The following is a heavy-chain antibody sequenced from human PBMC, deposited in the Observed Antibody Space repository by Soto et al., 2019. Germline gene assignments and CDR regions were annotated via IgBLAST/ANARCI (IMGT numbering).Heavy chain of an antibody. CDR2: INAGNGNT. CDR1: GYTFTSYA. D-gene: IGHD3-22*01. V-gene: IGHV1-3*01. CDR3: ARASSCCDGSGSDTPHPQYYYYYYGMDV. J-gene: IGHJ6*02. Sequence: KKNGASVKVSCKASGYTFTSYAMHWVRQAPGQRLEWMGWINAGNGNTKYSQKFQGRVTMTTDTSTSTAYMELRSLRSDDTAVYYCARASSCCDGSGSDTPHPQYYYYYYGMDVWGQGTTVT.